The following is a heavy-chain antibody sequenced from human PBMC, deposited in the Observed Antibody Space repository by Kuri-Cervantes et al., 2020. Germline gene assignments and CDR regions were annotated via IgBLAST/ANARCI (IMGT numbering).Heavy chain of an antibody. D-gene: IGHD3-3*01. J-gene: IGHJ4*02. CDR1: GFTFDDYA. V-gene: IGHV3-43D*03. CDR3: ARGAYDFWSGPVY. CDR2: ITWDGGST. Sequence: GGSLRLSCAASGFTFDDYAMHWVRQAPGKGLEWVSLITWDGGSTYYADSVKGRFTISRDNSKNTLYLQMNSLRAEDTAVYYCARGAYDFWSGPVYWGQGTLVTVSS.